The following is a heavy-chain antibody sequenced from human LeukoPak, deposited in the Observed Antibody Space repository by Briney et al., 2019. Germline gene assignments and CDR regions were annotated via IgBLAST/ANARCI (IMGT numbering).Heavy chain of an antibody. CDR2: IKQDGSEK. D-gene: IGHD5-18*01. CDR3: AREGDYAGYSYGFYYYYYGMDV. J-gene: IGHJ6*02. CDR1: GFTFSSYS. V-gene: IGHV3-7*01. Sequence: GGSLRLSCAASGFTFSSYSMNWVRQAPGKGLEWVANIKQDGSEKYYVDSVKGRFTISRDNAKNSLYLQMNSLRAEDTAVYYCAREGDYAGYSYGFYYYYYGMDVWGQGTTVTVSS.